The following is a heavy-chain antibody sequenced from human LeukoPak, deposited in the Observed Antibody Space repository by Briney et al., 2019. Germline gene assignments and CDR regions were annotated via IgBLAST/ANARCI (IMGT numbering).Heavy chain of an antibody. CDR1: GGSFSSYY. D-gene: IGHD3-10*01. CDR3: ASLYYYGSGSYYNILHDY. Sequence: SETLSLTCTLSGGSFSSYYWSWIRQPAGKGLEWIGRIYASGSTNYNPSLKSRVTISVDTSKNQFSLKLSSVTAADTAVYYCASLYYYGSGSYYNILHDYWGQGTLVTVSS. CDR2: IYASGST. V-gene: IGHV4-4*07. J-gene: IGHJ4*02.